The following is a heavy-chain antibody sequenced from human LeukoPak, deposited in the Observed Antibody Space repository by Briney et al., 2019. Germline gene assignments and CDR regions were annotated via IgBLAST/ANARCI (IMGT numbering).Heavy chain of an antibody. CDR1: GFTFSSYE. J-gene: IGHJ4*02. Sequence: GGSLRLSCAASGFTFSSYEMNWVRQAPGKGLEWVSYINSGGSTLYYADSVKGRFTISRDNAKNSLYLQMNSLRADYTAVYYCARIHNLGILAHFDYWGQGTLVTVSS. CDR3: ARIHNLGILAHFDY. D-gene: IGHD1-1*01. CDR2: INSGGSTL. V-gene: IGHV3-48*03.